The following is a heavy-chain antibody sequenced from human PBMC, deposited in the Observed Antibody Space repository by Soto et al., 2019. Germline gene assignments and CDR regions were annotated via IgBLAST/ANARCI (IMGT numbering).Heavy chain of an antibody. CDR2: VSTNNADT. CDR3: ARELNTDPSAYYSFAD. J-gene: IGHJ4*02. V-gene: IGHV1-18*01. Sequence: GASVKVSCKTSGYTFTAYGLAWLRQAPGQRPAWMGWVSTNNADTNYAQKFQGRGTMTTETSTRTTYMELRSLRSDDTAVYYCARELNTDPSAYYSFADWGQGTLVTVPS. D-gene: IGHD3-22*01. CDR1: GYTFTAYG.